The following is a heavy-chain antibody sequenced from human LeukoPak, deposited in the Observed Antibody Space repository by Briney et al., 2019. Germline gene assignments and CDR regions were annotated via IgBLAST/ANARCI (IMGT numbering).Heavy chain of an antibody. CDR1: GFTASSNN. Sequence: GGSLRLSCAASGFTASSNNISGFRQAPGKGLEGVSVIYSGGSTYYADSVKGRFTISRDNSKNTLYLQMNSLRAEDTAVYYCARGEGTMATGGYWGQGTLVTVSS. CDR2: IYSGGST. CDR3: ARGEGTMATGGY. D-gene: IGHD3-10*01. J-gene: IGHJ4*02. V-gene: IGHV3-53*01.